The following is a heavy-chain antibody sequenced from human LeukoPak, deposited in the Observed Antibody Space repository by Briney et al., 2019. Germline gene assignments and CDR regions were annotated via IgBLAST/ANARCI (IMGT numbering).Heavy chain of an antibody. Sequence: PSETLSLTCTVSGGSISSYYWSWIRQPPGRGLKWIGYIYYSGSTNYNPSLKSRVTISVDTSKNQFSLKLSSVTAADTAVYFCATCPIPVAGYYFDYWGQGTLVTVSS. CDR1: GGSISSYY. J-gene: IGHJ4*02. D-gene: IGHD6-19*01. V-gene: IGHV4-59*12. CDR3: ATCPIPVAGYYFDY. CDR2: IYYSGST.